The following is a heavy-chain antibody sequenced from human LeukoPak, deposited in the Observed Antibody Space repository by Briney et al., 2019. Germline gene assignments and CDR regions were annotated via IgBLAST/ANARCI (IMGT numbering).Heavy chain of an antibody. CDR3: ARDLEGLAY. V-gene: IGHV6-1*01. D-gene: IGHD3-16*01. CDR2: TYYRSKWYN. J-gene: IGHJ4*02. Sequence: EWLGRTYYRSKWYNDYAVSVKSPITLNPDTSKNPFSLQLNSVTPEDTAVYYCARDLEGLAYWGQGTLVTVSS.